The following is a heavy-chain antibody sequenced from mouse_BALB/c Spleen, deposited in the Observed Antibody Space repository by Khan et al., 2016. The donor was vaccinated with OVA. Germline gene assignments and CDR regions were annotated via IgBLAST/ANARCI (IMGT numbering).Heavy chain of an antibody. CDR1: GFTFSTYW. V-gene: IGHV1-7*01. Sequence: QVQLKQSGAELAKPGATVKMSCKASGFTFSTYWIHWVKQRPGQGLEWIGNINPRSGYTYYNQTFNDKATMTTDKSSNTTYMQLSSLTSEDSAVYYCARDRIDYWGQGTTLTVSS. J-gene: IGHJ2*01. CDR2: INPRSGYT. CDR3: ARDRIDY.